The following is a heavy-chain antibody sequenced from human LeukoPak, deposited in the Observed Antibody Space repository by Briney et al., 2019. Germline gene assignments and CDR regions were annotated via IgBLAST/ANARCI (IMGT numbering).Heavy chain of an antibody. CDR3: ARDAGVVPAAPYDAFDI. V-gene: IGHV3-11*05. CDR1: GFTFIDYY. J-gene: IGHJ3*02. D-gene: IGHD2-2*01. Sequence: GGSLRLSCAASGFTFIDYYMSWIRQARGKGLEWVSYISRSSSYTNYADSVKGRFTISRDNAKNSLYLQMNSLRAEDTAVYYCARDAGVVPAAPYDAFDIWGQGTMVTVSS. CDR2: ISRSSSYT.